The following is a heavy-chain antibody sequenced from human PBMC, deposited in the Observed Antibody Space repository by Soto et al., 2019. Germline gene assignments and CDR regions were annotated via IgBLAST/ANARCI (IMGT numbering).Heavy chain of an antibody. D-gene: IGHD3-10*01. V-gene: IGHV3-21*01. J-gene: IGHJ4*02. CDR1: GFTFSSYS. CDR3: AREPWFGELLDY. CDR2: ISSSSSYI. Sequence: GGSLRLSCAASGFTFSSYSMNWVRQAPGKGLEWVSSISSSSSYIYYADSVKGRFTISRDNAKNSLYLQMNSLRAEDTAVYYCAREPWFGELLDYWGQGTLVTVSS.